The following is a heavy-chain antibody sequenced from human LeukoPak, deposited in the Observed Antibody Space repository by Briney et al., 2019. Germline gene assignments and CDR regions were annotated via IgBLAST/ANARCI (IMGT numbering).Heavy chain of an antibody. CDR1: GYTFTSYG. J-gene: IGHJ4*02. Sequence: ASVKVSCKASGYTFTSYGISWVRQAPGQGLEWMGWISAYNGNTNYAQKLQGRVTMTTDTSTSTAYMELRSLRSDDTAVYYCARDLRYDIVTGYYYYFDYWGQGTLVTVSS. CDR3: ARDLRYDIVTGYYYYFDY. V-gene: IGHV1-18*01. CDR2: ISAYNGNT. D-gene: IGHD3-9*01.